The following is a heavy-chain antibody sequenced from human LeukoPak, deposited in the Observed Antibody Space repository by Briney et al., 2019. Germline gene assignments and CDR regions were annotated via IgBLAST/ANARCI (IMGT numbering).Heavy chain of an antibody. J-gene: IGHJ5*02. CDR1: GYTFTGYY. CDR2: INPNSGGT. D-gene: IGHD6-6*01. Sequence: GASVKVSCKASGYTFTGYYMHWVRQAPGQGLEWMGWINPNSGGTNYAQKLQGRVTMTRDTSIGTAYMEPSRLRSDDTAVYYCARDRVLIAARPGGWFDPWGQGTLVTVSS. V-gene: IGHV1-2*02. CDR3: ARDRVLIAARPGGWFDP.